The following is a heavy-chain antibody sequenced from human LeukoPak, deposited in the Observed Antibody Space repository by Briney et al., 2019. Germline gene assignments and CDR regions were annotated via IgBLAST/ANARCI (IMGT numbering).Heavy chain of an antibody. D-gene: IGHD3-10*01. CDR1: GFTFSSHG. J-gene: IGHJ4*02. CDR2: IRGDGVTT. V-gene: IGHV3-23*01. Sequence: GGSLRLSCAASGFTFSSHGMNWVRQAPGKGLEWVSGIRGDGVTTYYADSVKGRFTISRDNSKNTLYLQMNSLRAEDTAVYYCAKDVAAYGYGSGSSLDYWGQGTLVTVSS. CDR3: AKDVAAYGYGSGSSLDY.